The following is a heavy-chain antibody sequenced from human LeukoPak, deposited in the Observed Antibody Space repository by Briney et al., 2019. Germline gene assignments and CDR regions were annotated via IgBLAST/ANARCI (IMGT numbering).Heavy chain of an antibody. CDR2: IYPGDSDA. J-gene: IGHJ4*02. V-gene: IGHV5-51*01. Sequence: GESLKISCKGSGFSFTTHWIAWVRQMPGKGLEWMGSIYPGDSDARYCPFFQGQVTISADKSVSTAYLQWSSLRASDTAMYYCARRLYSGDSMTAFDYWGQGTLVTVSS. CDR3: ARRLYSGDSMTAFDY. D-gene: IGHD1-26*01. CDR1: GFSFTTHW.